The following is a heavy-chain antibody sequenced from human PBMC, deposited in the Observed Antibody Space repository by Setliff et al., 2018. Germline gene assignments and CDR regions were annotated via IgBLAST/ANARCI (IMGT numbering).Heavy chain of an antibody. Sequence: AGGSLRLSCAASGFTFSTHSMNWVRQAPGKGLEWVSSISRSSTYIYYADSMKGRFTISRDNAKDSLFLQMNSLRAEDVAVYFCARLGPIKTHTQYDYWGQGTLVTVSS. CDR3: ARLGPIKTHTQYDY. V-gene: IGHV3-21*01. J-gene: IGHJ4*02. CDR1: GFTFSTHS. D-gene: IGHD5-12*01. CDR2: ISRSSTYI.